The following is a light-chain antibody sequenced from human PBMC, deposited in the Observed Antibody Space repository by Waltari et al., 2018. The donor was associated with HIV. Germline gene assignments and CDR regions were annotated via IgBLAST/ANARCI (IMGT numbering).Light chain of an antibody. CDR1: SSDVGSYNF. V-gene: IGLV2-23*01. CDR2: EGD. Sequence: QSALTQPASVSGSPGQSITISCTGTSSDVGSYNFVSWYQQHPGNAPKLIIYEGDTRPSGVLYGFSGCKSGSTASLTISGLQAEDEADYYCCSYAGSSTYVVFGGGTQLTVL. J-gene: IGLJ2*01. CDR3: CSYAGSSTYVV.